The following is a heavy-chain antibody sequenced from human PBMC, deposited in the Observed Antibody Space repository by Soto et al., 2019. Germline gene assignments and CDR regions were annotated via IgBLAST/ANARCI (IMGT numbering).Heavy chain of an antibody. CDR1: GGTFSSYA. V-gene: IGHV1-69*01. D-gene: IGHD3-16*02. Sequence: QVQLVQSGAEVKKPGSSVKVSCKASGGTFSSYAISWVRQAPGQGLEWMGGIIPIFGTANYAQKFQGSVTITADESTRTAYMGLRRLRSEDTAVYYCAMCLVELSGVRAFAIWGQGTMVTVSS. J-gene: IGHJ3*02. CDR3: AMCLVELSGVRAFAI. CDR2: IIPIFGTA.